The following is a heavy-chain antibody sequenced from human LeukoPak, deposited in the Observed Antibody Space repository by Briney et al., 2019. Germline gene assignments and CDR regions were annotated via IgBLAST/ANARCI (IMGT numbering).Heavy chain of an antibody. J-gene: IGHJ4*02. D-gene: IGHD2-21*01. CDR2: TRNKANSYTT. CDR1: GFTFSDHY. Sequence: PGGSLRLSCAASGFTFSDHYMDWVRLAPGKGLEWVGRTRNKANSYTTEYAASVKGRFTISRDDSRNSLYLQMNSLKSEDTAVYYCVRVVHITANYPFDYSGQGTLVTVSS. CDR3: VRVVHITANYPFDY. V-gene: IGHV3-72*01.